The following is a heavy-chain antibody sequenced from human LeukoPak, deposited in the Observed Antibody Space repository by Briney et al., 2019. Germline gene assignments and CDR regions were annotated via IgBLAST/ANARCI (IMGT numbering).Heavy chain of an antibody. CDR1: GFTFSSYA. J-gene: IGHJ4*02. Sequence: GGSLRLSCAASGFTFSSYAMSWVRQAPGKGLEWLSAISDSGGTAYYADSVKGRFTISRDNSRDTLYLQLSSLRAEDTAVYFCARDPYKGYSGWEHWGQGTLVSVSS. D-gene: IGHD5-12*01. V-gene: IGHV3-23*01. CDR2: ISDSGGTA. CDR3: ARDPYKGYSGWEH.